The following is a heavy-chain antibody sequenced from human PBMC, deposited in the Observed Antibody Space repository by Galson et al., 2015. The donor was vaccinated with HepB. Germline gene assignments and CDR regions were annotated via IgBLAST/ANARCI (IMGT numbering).Heavy chain of an antibody. Sequence: SVKVSCKASGYTFTNYGISWVRQAPGQGLEWMGWISAYNDNTNYAQKLQGRVTMTTDTSTSTAYMELRSLRSDDTAVYYCARDRRLVGAPSQPYYWGQGTLVTVSS. CDR3: ARDRRLVGAPSQPYY. D-gene: IGHD1-26*01. CDR2: ISAYNDNT. V-gene: IGHV1-18*01. CDR1: GYTFTNYG. J-gene: IGHJ4*02.